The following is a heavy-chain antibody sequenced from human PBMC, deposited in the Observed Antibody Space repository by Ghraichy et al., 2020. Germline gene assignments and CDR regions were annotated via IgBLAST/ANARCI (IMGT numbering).Heavy chain of an antibody. Sequence: SETLSLTCTVSGGSISSSSYYWGWIRQPPGKGLEWIGSIYYSGSTYYNPSLKSLVTISVDTSKNQFSLKLSSVTAADTAVYYCAGMDSSSWYSYGMDVWGQGTTVTVSS. J-gene: IGHJ6*02. CDR3: AGMDSSSWYSYGMDV. CDR2: IYYSGST. D-gene: IGHD6-13*01. CDR1: GGSISSSSYY. V-gene: IGHV4-39*01.